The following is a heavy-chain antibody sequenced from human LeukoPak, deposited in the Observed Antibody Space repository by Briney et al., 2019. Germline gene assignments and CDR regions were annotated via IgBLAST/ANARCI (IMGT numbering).Heavy chain of an antibody. D-gene: IGHD3-3*01. CDR2: IKQDGSAT. V-gene: IGHV3-7*01. J-gene: IGHJ4*02. CDR1: GLILNAYS. CDR3: ARDWSLAY. Sequence: GGSLRLSCAASGLILNAYSMSWVRQAPGKGLEWVANIKQDGSATYYVDSIKGRFTVSRDSSKNSLYLQMNSLRAEDTAVYYCARDWSLAYWGQGTLVTVSS.